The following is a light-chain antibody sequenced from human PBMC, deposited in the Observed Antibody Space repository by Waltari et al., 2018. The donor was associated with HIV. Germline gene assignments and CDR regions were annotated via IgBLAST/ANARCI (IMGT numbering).Light chain of an antibody. CDR1: SRDVGAYNY. Sequence: QSALTQPASVSGSPGQSITISCTGTSRDVGAYNYVSWYQQHPGKAPKLMISEVSDRPSGVSNRFSGSKSGNTASLTISGLQAEDEADYYCSSYTSSNTYVFGTGTKVTVL. CDR3: SSYTSSNTYV. J-gene: IGLJ1*01. V-gene: IGLV2-14*01. CDR2: EVS.